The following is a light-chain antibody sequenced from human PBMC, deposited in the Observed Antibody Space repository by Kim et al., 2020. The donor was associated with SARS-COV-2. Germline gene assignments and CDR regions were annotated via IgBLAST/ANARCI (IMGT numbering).Light chain of an antibody. CDR1: SSDLGGYNY. Sequence: QSALTQPASVSGSPGQSIAISCTGTSSDLGGYNYVSWYQQYPGKAPKLMIYDVSSRPSGVSNRFSGSKSGNTASLTISGLQAEDEADYYCSSYTSSGTLVLGTGTKVTVL. CDR3: SSYTSSGTLV. J-gene: IGLJ1*01. CDR2: DVS. V-gene: IGLV2-14*03.